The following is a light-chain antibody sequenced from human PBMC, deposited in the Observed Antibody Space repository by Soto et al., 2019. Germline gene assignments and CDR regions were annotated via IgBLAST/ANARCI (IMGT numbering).Light chain of an antibody. CDR3: QQFNSYPS. CDR2: DAS. V-gene: IGKV1-13*02. J-gene: IGKJ3*01. Sequence: AIQLTQSPSSLSASVGDRVTITCRASQGISSALAWYQQKPGKAPKLLIYDASSLESGVPSSFSGSGSGTDFTLTISSLQPEDFATYYCQQFNSYPSFGPGTKVDIK. CDR1: QGISSA.